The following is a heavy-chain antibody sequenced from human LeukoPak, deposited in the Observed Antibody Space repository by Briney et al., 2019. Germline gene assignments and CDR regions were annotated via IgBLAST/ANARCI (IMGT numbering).Heavy chain of an antibody. J-gene: IGHJ4*02. CDR3: ARSPGAYGGNPEGEIDY. CDR2: IIPILGIA. V-gene: IGHV1-69*04. Sequence: SVKVSCKASGGTFSSYAISWVRQAPGQGLEWMGRIIPILGIANCAQKFQGRVTITADKSTSTACMELSSLRSEDTAVYYCARSPGAYGGNPEGEIDYWGQGTLVTVSS. CDR1: GGTFSSYA. D-gene: IGHD4-23*01.